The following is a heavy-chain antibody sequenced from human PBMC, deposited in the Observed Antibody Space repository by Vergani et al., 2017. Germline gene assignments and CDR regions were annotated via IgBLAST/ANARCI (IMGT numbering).Heavy chain of an antibody. V-gene: IGHV1-18*01. D-gene: IGHD6-19*01. Sequence: QVQLVQSGAEVKKPGASVKVSCKASGYTFTSYGISWVRQAPGQGLEWMGWISAYNGNTNYAQKLQGRVTMTTDTSTSTAYMELRSLRSEDTAVYYCARGSGRLVGYYYYGMDVWGQGTTVTVSS. J-gene: IGHJ6*02. CDR3: ARGSGRLVGYYYYGMDV. CDR2: ISAYNGNT. CDR1: GYTFTSYG.